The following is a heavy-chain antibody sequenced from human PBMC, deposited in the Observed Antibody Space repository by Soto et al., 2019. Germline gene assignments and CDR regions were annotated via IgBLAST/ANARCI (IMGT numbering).Heavy chain of an antibody. V-gene: IGHV4-31*03. CDR2: IYYSGNT. CDR1: GASISRGGYY. CDR3: ATAYYGAKVRWFNT. D-gene: IGHD3-22*01. J-gene: IGHJ5*02. Sequence: QVQMQESGPGLVKPSQTLTLICTVSGASISRGGYYFSWVGQRPGKGLEWMGYIYYSGNTHHNPSLKSRLTKSADTSKNHFSQKLRSVTAADTAMHYCATAYYGAKVRWFNTWGQGHLSTGSP.